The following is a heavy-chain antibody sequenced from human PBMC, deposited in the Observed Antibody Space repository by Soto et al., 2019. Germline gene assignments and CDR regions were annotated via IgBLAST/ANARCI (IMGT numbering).Heavy chain of an antibody. J-gene: IGHJ5*02. CDR1: PGSISSSY. CDR2: VAYSGTT. D-gene: IGHD1-26*01. V-gene: IGHV4-59*01. CDR3: AREAQDYYFDH. Sequence: QVQLQESGPGLVKPSETLTLTCTVSPGSISSSYWSWIRQPPGRGLEWIGHVAYSGTTKYNPSLKGRGAIPVSTTKRQFSLRLTSVTPADTAVYYCAREAQDYYFDHWGQGILVTVSS.